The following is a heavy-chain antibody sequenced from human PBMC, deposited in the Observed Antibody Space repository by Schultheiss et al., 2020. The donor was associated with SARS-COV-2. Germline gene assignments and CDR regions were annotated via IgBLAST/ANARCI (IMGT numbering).Heavy chain of an antibody. D-gene: IGHD6-13*01. V-gene: IGHV4-34*01. J-gene: IGHJ6*02. CDR1: GGSFSGYY. Sequence: LSLTCAVYGGSFSGYYWSWIRQPPGKGLEWIGEINHSGSTNYNPSLRSRVTISVDTSNNQFSLSLNSVTAADTAVYYCARALAAGTNYYYYYYGMDVWGQGTTVTVSS. CDR2: INHSGST. CDR3: ARALAAGTNYYYYYYGMDV.